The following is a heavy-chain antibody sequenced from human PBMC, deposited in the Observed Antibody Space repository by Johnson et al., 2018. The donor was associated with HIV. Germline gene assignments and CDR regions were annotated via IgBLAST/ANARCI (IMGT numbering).Heavy chain of an antibody. D-gene: IGHD6-19*01. J-gene: IGHJ3*02. Sequence: QVQLVESGGGLVQPGRSLRLSCAASGFTFSNYAMHWVRQAPGKGLEWVAVISYDGSNKYYGDSVKGRLTISRDNSRNTLYLQMNSLKTEDTAVYYCTREGRTVAAFTVGAFDIWGQGTMVTVSS. CDR2: ISYDGSNK. CDR3: TREGRTVAAFTVGAFDI. V-gene: IGHV3-30*04. CDR1: GFTFSNYA.